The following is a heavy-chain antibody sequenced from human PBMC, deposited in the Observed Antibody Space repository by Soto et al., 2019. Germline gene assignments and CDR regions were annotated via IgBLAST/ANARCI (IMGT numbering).Heavy chain of an antibody. CDR3: ANLGYCSGSNCPLQH. D-gene: IGHD2-15*01. V-gene: IGHV3-23*01. J-gene: IGHJ1*01. CDR2: ISGNGGST. Sequence: GGSLRLSCAASGFTFRNFAMRWGRQAPGKGLEWVSTISGNGGSTYSVDSVKGRFTISRDNSKNTLYLQMSSLRVDDTAVYYCANLGYCSGSNCPLQHWGQGT. CDR1: GFTFRNFA.